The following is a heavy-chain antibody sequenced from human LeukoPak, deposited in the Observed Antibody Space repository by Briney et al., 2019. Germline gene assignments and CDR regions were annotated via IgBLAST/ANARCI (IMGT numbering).Heavy chain of an antibody. J-gene: IGHJ3*02. V-gene: IGHV4-38-2*02. Sequence: SETLSLTCTVSGYSISSGYYWGWIRQPPGKGLEWIGSIYHSGSTYYNPSLKSRVTISVDTSKNHFSLKLSSVTAADTAVYYCVKDDYGDYVAFDIWGQGTMVTVSS. CDR1: GYSISSGYY. D-gene: IGHD4-17*01. CDR2: IYHSGST. CDR3: VKDDYGDYVAFDI.